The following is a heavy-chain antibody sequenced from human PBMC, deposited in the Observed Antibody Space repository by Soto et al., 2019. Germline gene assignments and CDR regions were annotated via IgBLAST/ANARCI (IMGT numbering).Heavy chain of an antibody. V-gene: IGHV4-30-2*01. CDR3: ARVPDR. J-gene: IGHJ5*02. D-gene: IGHD2-2*01. CDR2: IYHSGST. CDR1: GGSISSGGYS. Sequence: SETLSLTCAVSGGSISSGGYSWSWIRQPPGKGLEWIGYIYHSGSTYYNPSLKSRVTLSVDRSKNQFSLKLSSVTAADTAVYYCARVPDRWGQGTLVTVSS.